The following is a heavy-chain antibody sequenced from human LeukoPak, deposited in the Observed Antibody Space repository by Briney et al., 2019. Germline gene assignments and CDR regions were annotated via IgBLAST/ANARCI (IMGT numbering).Heavy chain of an antibody. J-gene: IGHJ6*03. Sequence: RSGGSLRLSCAASGFTFSDYYMSWIRQAPGKGLEWVSYICSSGSTIYYADSVKGRFTISRDNAKNSLYLQMNSLRAEDTAVYYCARVQNVPRYYYYMDVWGKGTTVTVSS. D-gene: IGHD3-10*02. CDR2: ICSSGSTI. CDR3: ARVQNVPRYYYYMDV. V-gene: IGHV3-11*01. CDR1: GFTFSDYY.